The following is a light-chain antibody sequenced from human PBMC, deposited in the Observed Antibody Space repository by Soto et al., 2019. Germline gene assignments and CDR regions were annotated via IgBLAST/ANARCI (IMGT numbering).Light chain of an antibody. J-gene: IGKJ4*01. V-gene: IGKV3-11*01. Sequence: EIVLTPSPATLSLSPGERATLSCRASQSLSGQLAWYQQKPGQAPRLLIYDASNRATGIPARFSGSGSATDFTLTISSLEPEDFAVYFCQQRCDWPLTFGGGTKVDIK. CDR2: DAS. CDR1: QSLSGQ. CDR3: QQRCDWPLT.